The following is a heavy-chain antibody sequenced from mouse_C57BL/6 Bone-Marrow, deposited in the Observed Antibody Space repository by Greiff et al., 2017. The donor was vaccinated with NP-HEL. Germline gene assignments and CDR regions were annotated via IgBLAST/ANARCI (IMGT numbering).Heavy chain of an antibody. CDR1: GYTFTSYW. CDR3: ARGLLVAWFAY. D-gene: IGHD2-3*01. J-gene: IGHJ3*01. Sequence: QVQLQQPGAELVKPGASVKLSCKASGYTFTSYWMHWVKQRPGQGLEWIGMIHPNSGSTNYNEKFKSKATLTVDKSSSTAYMQLSSLTYEDSAVYYCARGLLVAWFAYWGKGTLVTVSA. V-gene: IGHV1-64*01. CDR2: IHPNSGST.